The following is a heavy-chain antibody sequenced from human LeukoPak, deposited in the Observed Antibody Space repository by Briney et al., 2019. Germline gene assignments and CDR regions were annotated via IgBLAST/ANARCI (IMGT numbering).Heavy chain of an antibody. CDR3: ARVSSSWYQDWFFDL. CDR2: IDTSGNT. Sequence: SETLSLTCTVSGGSISSGSYYWSWIRQPAGKGLEWIGRIDTSGNTNYKPSLKSRVTMSVDTSKNQFSLKLSSVTAADTAVYYCARVSSSWYQDWFFDLWGRGTMVTVSS. J-gene: IGHJ2*01. D-gene: IGHD6-13*01. V-gene: IGHV4-61*02. CDR1: GGSISSGSYY.